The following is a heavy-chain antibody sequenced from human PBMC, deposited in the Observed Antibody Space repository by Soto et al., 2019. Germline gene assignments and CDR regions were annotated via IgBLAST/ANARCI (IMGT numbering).Heavy chain of an antibody. CDR2: INPNSGGT. CDR3: ARDFQVNWSTKFDP. CDR1: GYTFTGYY. J-gene: IGHJ5*02. V-gene: IGHV1-2*02. D-gene: IGHD2-2*01. Sequence: WASVKVSCKASGYTFTGYYMHWVRQAPGQGLEWMGWINPNSGGTNYAQKFQGRVTMTRDTSISTAYMELSRLRSDDTAVYYCARDFQVNWSTKFDPWGQGTLVTVSS.